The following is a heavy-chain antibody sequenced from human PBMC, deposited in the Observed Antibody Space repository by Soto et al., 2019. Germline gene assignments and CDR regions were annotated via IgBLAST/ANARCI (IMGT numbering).Heavy chain of an antibody. CDR2: IYWDDDK. D-gene: IGHD3-22*01. Sequence: SGPTLVNPTQTLTLTCTFSGFSLSTSGVGVGWIRQPPGKALEWLALIYWDDDKRYSPSLKSRLTITKDTSKNQVVLTMTNMDPVDTATYYCARSRTYYYDSSGYYYVYGMDVWGQGTTVTVSS. CDR1: GFSLSTSGVG. CDR3: ARSRTYYYDSSGYYYVYGMDV. V-gene: IGHV2-5*02. J-gene: IGHJ6*02.